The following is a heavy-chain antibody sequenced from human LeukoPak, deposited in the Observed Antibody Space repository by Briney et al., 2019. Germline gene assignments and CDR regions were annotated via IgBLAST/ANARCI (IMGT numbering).Heavy chain of an antibody. CDR3: ARAYCSGGSCYLVDY. CDR2: IYHSGST. D-gene: IGHD2-15*01. J-gene: IGHJ4*02. CDR1: GGSISSSNW. V-gene: IGHV4-4*02. Sequence: KASGTLSLTCAVSGGSISSSNWWSWVRQPPGQGLAWIGEIYHSGSTNYNPSLKSRVTISVDKSKNQFSLKLSSVTAADTAVYYCARAYCSGGSCYLVDYWGQGTLVTVSS.